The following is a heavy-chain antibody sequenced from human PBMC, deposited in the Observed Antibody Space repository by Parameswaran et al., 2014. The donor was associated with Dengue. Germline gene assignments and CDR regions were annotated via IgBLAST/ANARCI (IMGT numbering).Heavy chain of an antibody. Sequence: RWIRQPPGKGLEWIGEINHSGSTNYNPSLKSRVTISVDTSKNQFSLKLSSVTAADTAVYYCARGAHGRNFDYWGQGTLVTVSS. D-gene: IGHD2-8*01. CDR2: INHSGST. J-gene: IGHJ4*02. CDR3: ARGAHGRNFDY. V-gene: IGHV4-34*01.